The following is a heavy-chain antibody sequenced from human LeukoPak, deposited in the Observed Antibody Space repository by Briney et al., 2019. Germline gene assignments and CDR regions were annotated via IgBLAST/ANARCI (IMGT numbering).Heavy chain of an antibody. D-gene: IGHD5-12*01. CDR1: GFTLSSYA. CDR3: AEGGYDQDFDY. Sequence: PGGSLRLSCAASGFTLSSYAMSWVRQAPGKGLEWVSCISDSGDNTYYSDSVKGRFTISRDNSKNTLYLQMNSLRAEDTAVYYCAEGGYDQDFDYWGQGALVTVSS. CDR2: ISDSGDNT. V-gene: IGHV3-23*01. J-gene: IGHJ4*02.